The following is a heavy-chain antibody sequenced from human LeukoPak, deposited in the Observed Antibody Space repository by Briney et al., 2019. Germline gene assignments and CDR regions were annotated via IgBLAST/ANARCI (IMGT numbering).Heavy chain of an antibody. V-gene: IGHV3-23*01. CDR2: ISGNGGST. D-gene: IGHD2-8*02. Sequence: PGGSLRLSCATSGFTFSKYALSWVRQAPGKGLEWVSAISGNGGSTYYADSVKGRFTISRGNSKNILYLQMNSLRAEGTAVYYCAKDQGSGAFDYWGQGTLVTVSS. J-gene: IGHJ4*02. CDR1: GFTFSKYA. CDR3: AKDQGSGAFDY.